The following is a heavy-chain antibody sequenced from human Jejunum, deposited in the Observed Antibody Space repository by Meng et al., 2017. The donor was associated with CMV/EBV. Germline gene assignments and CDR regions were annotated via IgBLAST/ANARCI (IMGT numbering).Heavy chain of an antibody. CDR2: ISSGSNNI. V-gene: IGHV3-21*03. J-gene: IGHJ4*02. D-gene: IGHD3-3*01. CDR1: GFAFSGYT. Sequence: GFAFSGYTMKWVRQAPGKGLEWLSAISSGSNNIYYAHSVRGRFTISRDNAKNSVYLQINSLGVEDTAVYYCATGISIFGGTFRDYWGQGTLVTVSS. CDR3: ATGISIFGGTFRDY.